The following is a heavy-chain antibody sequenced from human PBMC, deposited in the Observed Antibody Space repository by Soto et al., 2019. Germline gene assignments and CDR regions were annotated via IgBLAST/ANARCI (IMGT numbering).Heavy chain of an antibody. CDR2: IIPTLGTT. V-gene: IGHV1-69*13. Sequence: SVKVSCKASGGSFSKFAINWVRQAPGQGLEWMGGIIPTLGTTDYAHKFQGRVTITADEATRTAYMELSGLRPEDTAVYYCARDDATHYGDDCYRYFYYGMDVWGQGTTVTVSS. CDR3: ARDDATHYGDDCYRYFYYGMDV. CDR1: GGSFSKFA. D-gene: IGHD2-21*02. J-gene: IGHJ6*02.